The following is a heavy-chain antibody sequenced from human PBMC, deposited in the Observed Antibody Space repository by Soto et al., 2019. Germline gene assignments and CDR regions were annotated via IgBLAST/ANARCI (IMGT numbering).Heavy chain of an antibody. CDR2: ISYDGSDK. Sequence: QVQLVESGGGVVQPGRSLRLSCAASGFTFSNYGMHWVRQAPGKGLEWVAVISYDGSDKKYADSVKGRFTISRDNSKKTLYLLMDTLRTEDTAVYYCAKFASIAVRCWFHYWGQGTLVTVSS. V-gene: IGHV3-30*18. CDR1: GFTFSNYG. J-gene: IGHJ4*02. CDR3: AKFASIAVRCWFHY. D-gene: IGHD6-6*01.